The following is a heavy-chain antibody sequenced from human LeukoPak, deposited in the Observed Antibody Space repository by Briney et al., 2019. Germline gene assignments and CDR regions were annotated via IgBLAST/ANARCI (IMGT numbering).Heavy chain of an antibody. V-gene: IGHV3-11*01. J-gene: IGHJ4*02. Sequence: GGPLRLSFAASGLTSSASYMGGFRQAQGKGLEWVSYISSSGSTIYYADSVKGRFTISRDNAKNSLYLQMNSLRAEDTAVYYCASIPDYWGQGTLVTVSS. CDR3: ASIPDY. CDR1: GLTSSASY. CDR2: ISSSGSTI.